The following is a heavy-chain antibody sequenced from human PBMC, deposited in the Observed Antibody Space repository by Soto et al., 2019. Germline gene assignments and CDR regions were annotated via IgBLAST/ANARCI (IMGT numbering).Heavy chain of an antibody. D-gene: IGHD3-22*01. CDR3: ARIYSERYNYYDSSGYIPDRVKAPNYYYYYGMDV. V-gene: IGHV1-69*13. CDR1: GGTFSSYA. Sequence: GASVKVSCKASGGTFSSYAISWVRQAPGQGLEWMGGIIPIFGTANYAQKFQGRVTITADESTSTAYMELSSLRSEDTAVYYCARIYSERYNYYDSSGYIPDRVKAPNYYYYYGMDVWGQGTTVTVSS. CDR2: IIPIFGTA. J-gene: IGHJ6*02.